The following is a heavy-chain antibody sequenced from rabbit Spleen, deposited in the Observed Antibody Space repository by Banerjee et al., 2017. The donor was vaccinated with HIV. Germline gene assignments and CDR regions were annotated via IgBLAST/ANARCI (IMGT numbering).Heavy chain of an antibody. CDR1: GVDFSASYW. CDR2: IDVSSRGSI. D-gene: IGHD4-2*01. J-gene: IGHJ4*01. Sequence: QSLEESGGDLVKPGAALTLTCTASGVDFSASYWICWVRQAPGMGLEWIACIDVSSRGSIHYARWAKGRFTVSKTSSTTVTLRLTSLTAADTATYFCARDPAGREDFNLWGPGTLVPVS. V-gene: IGHV1S40*01. CDR3: ARDPAGREDFNL.